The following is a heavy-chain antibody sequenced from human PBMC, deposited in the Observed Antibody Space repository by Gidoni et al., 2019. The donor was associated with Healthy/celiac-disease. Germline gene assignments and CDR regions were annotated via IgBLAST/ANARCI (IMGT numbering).Heavy chain of an antibody. CDR1: GCTVGDYA. D-gene: IGHD6-19*01. J-gene: IGHJ3*02. V-gene: IGHV3-49*05. CDR2: IRSKAYGGTT. CDR3: TRDYSSGLEVAFDI. Sequence: EGQLVESGGGLVKPGRALRLSCTAYGCTVGDYAMSWFRQAPGKGLEWVGFIRSKAYGGTTEYAASVKGRFTISRDDSKSIAYLQMNSLKTEDTAVYYCTRDYSSGLEVAFDIWCQGTMVTVSS.